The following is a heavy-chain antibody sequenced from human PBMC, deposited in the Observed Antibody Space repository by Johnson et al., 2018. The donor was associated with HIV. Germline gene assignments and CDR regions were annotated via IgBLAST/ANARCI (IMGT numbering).Heavy chain of an antibody. CDR3: AKDGDDGDEADGTKGAFDI. D-gene: IGHD2-2*01. Sequence: QVQLVESGGRVVQPGRSLRLSCAASGFALSKHAMHWVRQAPGKGLEWVAVISYDGTKTYYVDSVKARLTISRDDARNTLYLQMNSLRVEDTALYYCAKDGDDGDEADGTKGAFDIWGQGTMVTVSS. CDR1: GFALSKHA. CDR2: ISYDGTKT. J-gene: IGHJ3*02. V-gene: IGHV3-30*18.